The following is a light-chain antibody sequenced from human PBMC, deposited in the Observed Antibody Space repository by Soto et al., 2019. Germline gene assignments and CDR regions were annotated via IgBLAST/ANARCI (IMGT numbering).Light chain of an antibody. V-gene: IGKV1-5*01. CDR2: DVS. J-gene: IGKJ1*01. Sequence: DIQMTQSPSALSASVGDTVTITCRASQSVSGWLAWYQQKPGKAPKLLIYDVSALPRVVPPSFSGSGSGTQFTLTISGLQPDDFAPSYGQQYESFSPTFGPGTKVDIK. CDR1: QSVSGW. CDR3: QQYESFSPT.